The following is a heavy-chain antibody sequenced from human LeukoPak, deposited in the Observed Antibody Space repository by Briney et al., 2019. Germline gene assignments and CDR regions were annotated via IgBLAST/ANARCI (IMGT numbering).Heavy chain of an antibody. Sequence: ASVKVSCKASGYTFTSYDINWVRQATGQGLEWMGWMNPNSGNTGYAQKFQGRVTMTRNTSISTAYMELSSLRSEDTAVYYCAWAYGDYRGYYYYMDVWGKGTTVTVSS. J-gene: IGHJ6*03. CDR3: AWAYGDYRGYYYYMDV. D-gene: IGHD4-17*01. V-gene: IGHV1-8*01. CDR2: MNPNSGNT. CDR1: GYTFTSYD.